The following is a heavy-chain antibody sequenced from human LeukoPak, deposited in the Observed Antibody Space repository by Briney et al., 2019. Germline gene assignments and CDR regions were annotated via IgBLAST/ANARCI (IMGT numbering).Heavy chain of an antibody. CDR3: ASRPSVVVVAAYYFDY. CDR1: GGSISSSSYY. V-gene: IGHV4-39*01. J-gene: IGHJ4*02. D-gene: IGHD2-15*01. Sequence: SETLSLTCTVSGGSISSSSYYWGWIRQPPGKGLEWIGSIYYSGSTYYNPSLKSRVTISVDTSKNQFSLKLSSVTAADTAVYYCASRPSVVVVAAYYFDYWGQGTLVTVSS. CDR2: IYYSGST.